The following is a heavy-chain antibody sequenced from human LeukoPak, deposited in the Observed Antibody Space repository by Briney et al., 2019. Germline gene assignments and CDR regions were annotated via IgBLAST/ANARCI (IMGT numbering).Heavy chain of an antibody. V-gene: IGHV1-69*05. CDR3: AKTRGVIAAARIAVDY. D-gene: IGHD6-13*01. CDR2: IIPIFGTA. J-gene: IGHJ4*02. Sequence: GSSVKVSCKASGGTFSSYAISWVRQAPGQGLEWMGRIIPIFGTANYAQKFQGRVTITTDESTSTAYMELSSLRSEDTAVYYCAKTRGVIAAARIAVDYWGQGTLVTVSS. CDR1: GGTFSSYA.